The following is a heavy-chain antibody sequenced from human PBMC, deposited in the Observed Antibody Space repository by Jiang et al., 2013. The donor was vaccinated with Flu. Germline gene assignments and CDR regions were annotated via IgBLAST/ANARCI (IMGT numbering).Heavy chain of an antibody. V-gene: IGHV4-39*01. J-gene: IGHJ4*02. Sequence: SSGLVKPSETLSLTCAVSGDSISSSSCYWGWIRQPPGKGLEWIASIYSGSTYYNPSLKSRVTMSVDTSKNQFSLNLRSVTAADTAVYYCARQWDDTGNYYARAHFDSWGQGTLVTVSS. CDR1: GDSISSSSCY. CDR3: ARQWDDTGNYYARAHFDS. CDR2: IYSGST. D-gene: IGHD1-26*01.